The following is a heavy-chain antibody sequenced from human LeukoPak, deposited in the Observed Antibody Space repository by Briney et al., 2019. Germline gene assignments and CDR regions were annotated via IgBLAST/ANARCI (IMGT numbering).Heavy chain of an antibody. CDR2: ISYDASNK. J-gene: IGHJ5*02. Sequence: PGGSLRLSCAASGFTFSSFGMHWVRHAPGKGLEWVAVISYDASNKYYADSVKGRFTISRDNSKNTLYLQMNSVRVEDTAVYFCARVRGIAAAGKGWFDPWGQGTLVTVSS. D-gene: IGHD6-13*01. CDR3: ARVRGIAAAGKGWFDP. V-gene: IGHV3-30*03. CDR1: GFTFSSFG.